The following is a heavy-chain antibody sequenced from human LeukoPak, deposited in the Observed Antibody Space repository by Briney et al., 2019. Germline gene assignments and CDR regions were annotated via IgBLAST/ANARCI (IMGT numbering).Heavy chain of an antibody. CDR1: GFSVTKYF. CDR3: AKVGSEWEPHFDY. CDR2: IYGGGDR. D-gene: IGHD1-26*01. V-gene: IGHV3-53*01. Sequence: GGSLRLSCAASGFSVTKYFMHWVRQAPGKGLEWVSVIYGGGDRYYADFVKGRFTISRDNSKNTLYLQMNSLRAEDTAVYYCAKVGSEWEPHFDYWGQGTLVTVSS. J-gene: IGHJ4*02.